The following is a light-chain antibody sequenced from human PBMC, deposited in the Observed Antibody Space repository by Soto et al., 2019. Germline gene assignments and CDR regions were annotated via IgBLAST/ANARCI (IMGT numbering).Light chain of an antibody. CDR1: SSDVGGYNY. J-gene: IGLJ1*01. V-gene: IGLV2-14*01. CDR3: SSYTSSNTLYV. Sequence: QSALTQPASVSGSPGQSITISCTGTSSDVGGYNYVSWYQQHPGKAPKLMIYDVSNRPSGVSNRFSGSKSGNTASLTISGLQAEDEADYYCSSYTSSNTLYVFGTWTKVTVL. CDR2: DVS.